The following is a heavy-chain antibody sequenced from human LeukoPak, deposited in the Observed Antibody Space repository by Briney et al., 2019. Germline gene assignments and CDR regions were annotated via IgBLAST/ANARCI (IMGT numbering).Heavy chain of an antibody. CDR2: IRFDGSYN. J-gene: IGHJ6*03. CDR3: AKDGGWLQLYYYYYYMDV. V-gene: IGHV3-30*02. CDR1: RFTFSSYG. Sequence: PGGSLRLSCAASRFTFSSYGMHWVRQAPGKGLEWVAFIRFDGSYNYYADSVKGRFTISRDNSKNTLYLQMSSLRTEDTAVYYCAKDGGWLQLYYYYYYMDVWGKGTTVTISS. D-gene: IGHD5-24*01.